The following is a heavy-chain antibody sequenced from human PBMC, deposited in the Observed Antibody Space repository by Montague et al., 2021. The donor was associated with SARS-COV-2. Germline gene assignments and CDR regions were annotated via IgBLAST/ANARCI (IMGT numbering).Heavy chain of an antibody. D-gene: IGHD1-26*01. J-gene: IGHJ3*02. CDR1: GFIFSSYW. V-gene: IGHV3-7*04. Sequence: SLRLSCAASGFIFSSYWMSWVRQAPGKGLEWVANIKQDGSEKYYVDSVKGRFTISRDNAKNSLYLQMNSLRAEDTAVYYCARGPWEGGLLWHDAFDIWGQGTMVTVSS. CDR3: ARGPWEGGLLWHDAFDI. CDR2: IKQDGSEK.